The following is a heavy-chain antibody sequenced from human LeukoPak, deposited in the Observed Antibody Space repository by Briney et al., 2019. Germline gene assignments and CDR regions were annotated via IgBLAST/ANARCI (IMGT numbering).Heavy chain of an antibody. J-gene: IGHJ3*02. D-gene: IGHD5-24*01. Sequence: SETLSLTCTVSGGSIRNYYWSWIRQPPGKGLEWIGYIFYSGSTNYNPSLKSRVTISVDTSKNQFSLKLSSVTAADTAVYYCARAMATMDDAFDIWGQGTMVTVSS. V-gene: IGHV4-59*01. CDR2: IFYSGST. CDR3: ARAMATMDDAFDI. CDR1: GGSIRNYY.